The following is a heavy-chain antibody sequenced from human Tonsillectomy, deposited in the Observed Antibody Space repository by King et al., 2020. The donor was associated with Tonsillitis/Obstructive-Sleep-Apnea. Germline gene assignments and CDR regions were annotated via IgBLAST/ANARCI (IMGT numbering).Heavy chain of an antibody. CDR3: ARFLDYFDSSGYRAFDI. V-gene: IGHV3-7*03. D-gene: IGHD3-22*01. Sequence: VQLVESGGGLVQPGGSLRLSCAASGFTFSSYWMSWVRQAPGKGLEWVSNIKEDGSEKYYVDSVKGRFTISRDNAKNSLYLQMNSLRAEDAAVYYCARFLDYFDSSGYRAFDIWGQEPMVPVSS. CDR1: GFTFSSYW. J-gene: IGHJ3*02. CDR2: IKEDGSEK.